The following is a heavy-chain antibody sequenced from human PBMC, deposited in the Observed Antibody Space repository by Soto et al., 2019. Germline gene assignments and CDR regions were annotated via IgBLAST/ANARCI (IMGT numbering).Heavy chain of an antibody. V-gene: IGHV3-48*02. Sequence: PGGSLRLSCAASGFIFSDYAMTWVRQAPGKGLEWVSYISSSSSTIYYADSVKGRFTISRDNAKNSLYLQMNSLRDEDTAVYYCARDPAGPNPSFDYWGQGTLVTVSS. CDR1: GFIFSDYA. J-gene: IGHJ4*02. CDR2: ISSSSSTI. CDR3: ARDPAGPNPSFDY.